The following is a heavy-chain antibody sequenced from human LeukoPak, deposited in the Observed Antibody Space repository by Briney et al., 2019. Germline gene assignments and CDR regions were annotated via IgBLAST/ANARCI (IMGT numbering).Heavy chain of an antibody. J-gene: IGHJ4*02. CDR1: GFPFTTNW. CDR2: IKQDGSDV. Sequence: GGSLRLSCLGSGFPFTTNWMSWVRQAPGEGLEWVAKIKQDGSDVYYVESVKGRFTISRDNAKNSVYLQMNSLRDEDTAVYYCASITSYGISWFFDHWGQGILVTVSS. V-gene: IGHV3-7*01. D-gene: IGHD6-13*01. CDR3: ASITSYGISWFFDH.